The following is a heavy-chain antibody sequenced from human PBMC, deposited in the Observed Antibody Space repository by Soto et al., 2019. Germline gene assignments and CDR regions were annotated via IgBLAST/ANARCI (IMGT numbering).Heavy chain of an antibody. J-gene: IGHJ6*02. V-gene: IGHV3-7*03. CDR1: GFTFISYW. CDR3: ARDRVETVTTRGYYYYGMDV. D-gene: IGHD1-7*01. CDR2: IKQDGSEK. Sequence: EVQLVESGGGVVQPGGSLSRSCAASGFTFISYWMSCVRQAQGKGLEWGANIKQDGSEKYYVDSAKGRFTISRDNAKNSLYLQMNSLRAEDTAVYYCARDRVETVTTRGYYYYGMDVWGQGTTVTVSS.